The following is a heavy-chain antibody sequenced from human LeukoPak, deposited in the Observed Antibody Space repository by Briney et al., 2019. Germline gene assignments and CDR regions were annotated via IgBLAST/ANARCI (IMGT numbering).Heavy chain of an antibody. CDR3: ARVTRTPYDAFDI. CDR2: IYYSGST. V-gene: IGHV4-61*08. Sequence: SETLSLTCSVSGYSISSGYSISSGYYWSWIRQPPGKGLERIGYIYYSGSTNYNPSLKSRVTISVDTSKNQFSLKLSSVTAADTAVYYCARVTRTPYDAFDIWGQGTMVTVSS. J-gene: IGHJ3*02. CDR1: GYSISSGYSISSGYY. D-gene: IGHD1-14*01.